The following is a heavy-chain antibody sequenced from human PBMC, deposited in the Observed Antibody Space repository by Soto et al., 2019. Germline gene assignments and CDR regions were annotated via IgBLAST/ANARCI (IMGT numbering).Heavy chain of an antibody. CDR3: ARRESQGPIDY. J-gene: IGHJ4*02. Sequence: QVQLQESGPGLVKPSDTLSLTCAVSDYTISSSNWWGWIRQPPGKGLEWIGYIYYSGTTYYNPSLKSRVTMSVDTSKNQFSLKLTSVTAVDTAVYYCARRESQGPIDYWGQGTLVTVSS. CDR1: DYTISSSNW. CDR2: IYYSGTT. V-gene: IGHV4-28*01. D-gene: IGHD1-26*01.